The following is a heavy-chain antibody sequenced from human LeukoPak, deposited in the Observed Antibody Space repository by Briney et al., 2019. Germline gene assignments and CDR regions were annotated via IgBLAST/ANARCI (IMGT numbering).Heavy chain of an antibody. V-gene: IGHV3-64*01. Sequence: PGGSLRLSCAASGFTFSSYAMHWVRQAPGKGLEYVSAISSNGGSTYYANSVKGRFTISRDNSKNTLYLQMGSLRAEDMAVYYCARESTGDTIYFDYRGQGTLVTVSS. CDR2: ISSNGGST. D-gene: IGHD1-1*01. CDR1: GFTFSSYA. J-gene: IGHJ4*02. CDR3: ARESTGDTIYFDY.